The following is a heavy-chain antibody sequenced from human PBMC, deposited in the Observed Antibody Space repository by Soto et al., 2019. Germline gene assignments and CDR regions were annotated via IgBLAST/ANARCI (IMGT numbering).Heavy chain of an antibody. CDR1: GFTFSGYS. CDR2: IKQDGSEK. CDR3: ARQRGCDY. D-gene: IGHD1-1*01. J-gene: IGHJ4*02. Sequence: EVQLVESGGGLVQPGGSLRLSCAASGFTFSGYSMSWVRQAPGKGLEWVANIKQDGSEKYYVSSVKGRFTISRDNAKNSVYLQMNSLIADDTAVYYCARQRGCDYWGQGTLVTVSS. V-gene: IGHV3-7*01.